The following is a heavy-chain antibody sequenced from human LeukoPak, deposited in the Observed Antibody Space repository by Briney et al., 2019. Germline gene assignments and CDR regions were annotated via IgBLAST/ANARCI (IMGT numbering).Heavy chain of an antibody. CDR1: GFSFNSYW. CDR2: IKQDGSEK. CDR3: ARPLMYYFGSETYYWFDP. D-gene: IGHD3-10*01. J-gene: IGHJ5*02. Sequence: GGSLRLSCAASGFSFNSYWMNWVRQAPGKGLEWVANIKQDGSEKYYVDSVKGRFTISRDNAKNSLYLQMNSLRAEDTAMYYCARPLMYYFGSETYYWFDPWGQGTLVTVSS. V-gene: IGHV3-7*01.